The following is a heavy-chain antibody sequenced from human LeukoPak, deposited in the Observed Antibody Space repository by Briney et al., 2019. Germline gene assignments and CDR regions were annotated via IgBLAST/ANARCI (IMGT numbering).Heavy chain of an antibody. CDR2: IIPIFGTA. CDR1: GGTFSSYA. J-gene: IGHJ4*02. D-gene: IGHD2-2*01. V-gene: IGHV1-69*06. Sequence: VASVKVSCKASGGTFSSYAISWVRQAPGQGLEWMGGIIPIFGTANYAQKFQGRVTITADKSTSTASMELSSLRSEDTAVYYCARGVPDLTFDYWGQGTLVTVSS. CDR3: ARGVPDLTFDY.